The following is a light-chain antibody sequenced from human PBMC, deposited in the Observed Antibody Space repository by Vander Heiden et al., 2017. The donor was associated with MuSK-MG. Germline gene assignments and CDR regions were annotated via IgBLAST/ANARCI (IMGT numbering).Light chain of an antibody. CDR3: AVWDDSMNDYFV. CDR2: SNK. CDR1: SADIGSKT. Sequence: QSLRSQPPSPSGTPGRTVTISCSATSADIGSKTVHWYQQIPGQAPKLLIYSNKQRPSGVPDRFSGSNSGASASLAISRLDSEDEAEYYCAVWDDSMNDYFVFGGGTKLTVL. J-gene: IGLJ2*01. V-gene: IGLV1-44*01.